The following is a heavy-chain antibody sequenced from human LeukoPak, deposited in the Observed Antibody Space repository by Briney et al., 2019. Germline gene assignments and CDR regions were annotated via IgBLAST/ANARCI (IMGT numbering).Heavy chain of an antibody. J-gene: IGHJ5*02. D-gene: IGHD3-22*01. CDR1: GYSISSGYY. V-gene: IGHV4-38-2*02. CDR2: IYHSGST. CDR3: ARGYYYDSSGYYYWFDP. Sequence: PSETLSLTCTVSGYSISSGYYWGWIRQPPGKGLEWIGSIYHSGSTNYNPSLKSRVTISVDTSKNQFSLKLSSVTAADTAVYYCARGYYYDSSGYYYWFDPWGQGTLVTVSS.